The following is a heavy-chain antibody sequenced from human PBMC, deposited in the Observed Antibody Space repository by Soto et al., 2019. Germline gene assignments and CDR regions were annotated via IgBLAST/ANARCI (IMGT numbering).Heavy chain of an antibody. D-gene: IGHD3-22*01. J-gene: IGHJ4*02. V-gene: IGHV3-48*03. CDR1: GFTFSSYE. Sequence: EVQLVESGGGLVQPGGSLRLSCAASGFTFSSYEMNWVRQAPGKGLEWVSYISSSGSTIYYADSVKGRFTISRDNAMNSLYLQMNSLRAEDTAVYYCARDVGDSSGYYYYFDYWGQGTLVTVSS. CDR2: ISSSGSTI. CDR3: ARDVGDSSGYYYYFDY.